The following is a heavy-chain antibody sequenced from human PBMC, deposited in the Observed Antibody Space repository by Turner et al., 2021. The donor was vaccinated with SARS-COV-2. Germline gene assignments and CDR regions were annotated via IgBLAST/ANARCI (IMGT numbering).Heavy chain of an antibody. V-gene: IGHV3-7*01. CDR2: IKQDGSEK. J-gene: IGHJ4*02. Sequence: EVELVESGGALAQPGGSSRNPWAASGFTFSSYWMSWVRQAPGKGLEWVANIKQDGSEKYYVDAVKGRLTISRYNAKNSLYLQMNSLRAEDTAVYYCARMELPFTGFDYWGQGTLVTVSS. CDR1: GFTFSSYW. CDR3: ARMELPFTGFDY. D-gene: IGHD1-7*01.